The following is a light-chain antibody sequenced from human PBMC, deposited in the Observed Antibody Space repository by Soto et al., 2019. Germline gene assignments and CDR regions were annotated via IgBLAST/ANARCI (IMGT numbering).Light chain of an antibody. Sequence: DIQMTQSPSSLSASVGDRVTITCRASQSISSYLNWYQQKPGKAPKLLIYAASSLQSGVPSRFSGSGSGTDFTLTISSRQPEDFATYYCQQSSSTLTWTFGQGTKGEIK. CDR2: AAS. CDR3: QQSSSTLTWT. J-gene: IGKJ1*01. V-gene: IGKV1-39*01. CDR1: QSISSY.